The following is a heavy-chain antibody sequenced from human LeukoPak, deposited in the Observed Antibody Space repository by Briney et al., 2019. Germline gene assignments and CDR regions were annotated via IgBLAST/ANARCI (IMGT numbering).Heavy chain of an antibody. J-gene: IGHJ4*02. D-gene: IGHD3-22*01. CDR3: ARGVPDDSSGYYYFDY. Sequence: PSETLSLTCAVYGGSFSGYYWSWIRQPPGKGLEWIGEINHSGSTNYNPSLKSRVTVSVDTSKNQFSLKLSSVTAADTAVYYCARGVPDDSSGYYYFDYWGQGTLVTVSS. CDR2: INHSGST. CDR1: GGSFSGYY. V-gene: IGHV4-34*01.